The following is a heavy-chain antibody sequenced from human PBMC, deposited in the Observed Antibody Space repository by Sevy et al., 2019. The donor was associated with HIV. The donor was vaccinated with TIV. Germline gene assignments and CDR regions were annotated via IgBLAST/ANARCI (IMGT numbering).Heavy chain of an antibody. J-gene: IGHJ4*02. CDR2: IKQDAGQK. CDR3: ARDDGNYYFHY. V-gene: IGHV3-7*01. D-gene: IGHD1-7*01. CDR1: GFTFSKYW. Sequence: GGFLRLSCAASGFTFSKYWMGWVRQAPGKGLEWVANIKQDAGQKYYVDDVKGRFTISRDNAKNSLYLQMNSLRAEDTAVYFCARDDGNYYFHYWGQGTLVTVSS.